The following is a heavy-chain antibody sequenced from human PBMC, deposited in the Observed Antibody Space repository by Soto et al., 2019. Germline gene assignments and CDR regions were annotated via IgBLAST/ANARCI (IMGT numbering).Heavy chain of an antibody. CDR3: AKAPLGYSYGYWYFDL. D-gene: IGHD5-18*01. J-gene: IGHJ2*01. V-gene: IGHV3-23*01. CDR1: GFTFSSYA. Sequence: GGSLRLSCAASGFTFSSYAMSWVRQAPGKGLEWVSAISGSGGSTYYADSVKGRFTISRDNSKNTLYLQMNSLRAEDTAVYYCAKAPLGYSYGYWYFDLWGRGTLVTVSS. CDR2: ISGSGGST.